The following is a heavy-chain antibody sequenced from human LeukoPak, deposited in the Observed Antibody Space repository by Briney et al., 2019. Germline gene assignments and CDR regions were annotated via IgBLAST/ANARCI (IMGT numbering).Heavy chain of an antibody. V-gene: IGHV3-30*02. Sequence: PGGSLRLSCAASGFSFSGYGMHWVRQAPGKGLEWVAFIRYDGSNEYYADSVKGRFTISRDNSKNTLYLQMNSLRAEDTAVYYCARLAAAGKYNWFDPWGQGTLVTVSS. D-gene: IGHD6-13*01. CDR1: GFSFSGYG. J-gene: IGHJ5*02. CDR2: IRYDGSNE. CDR3: ARLAAAGKYNWFDP.